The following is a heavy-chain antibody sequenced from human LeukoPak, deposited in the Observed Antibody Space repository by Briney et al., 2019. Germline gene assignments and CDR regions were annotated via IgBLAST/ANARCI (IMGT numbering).Heavy chain of an antibody. J-gene: IGHJ4*02. D-gene: IGHD7-27*01. Sequence: PGGSLRLSXAASGFTFNYYWMSWVRQAPGKGLEWVANIKKDGSEKYYVDSVKGRFTISRDNAQNSLFLQMNSLRAEDTAVYYCARDAWGVDYWGQGTLVTVSS. CDR2: IKKDGSEK. V-gene: IGHV3-7*01. CDR3: ARDAWGVDY. CDR1: GFTFNYYW.